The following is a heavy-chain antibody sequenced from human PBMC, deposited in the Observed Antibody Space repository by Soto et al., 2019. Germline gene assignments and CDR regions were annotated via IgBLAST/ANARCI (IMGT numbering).Heavy chain of an antibody. Sequence: EVQLLESGGGLVQPGGSLRLSCAASGFTFSSYAMSWVRQAPGKGLEWVSGISDSGGSTYYADSVKGRFTISRDNSKNTLYLQMTSLRAEDTAVYYCANGCGGTGYSRIHYWGQGTLVTVSS. D-gene: IGHD2-15*01. CDR2: ISDSGGST. CDR3: ANGCGGTGYSRIHY. J-gene: IGHJ4*02. V-gene: IGHV3-23*01. CDR1: GFTFSSYA.